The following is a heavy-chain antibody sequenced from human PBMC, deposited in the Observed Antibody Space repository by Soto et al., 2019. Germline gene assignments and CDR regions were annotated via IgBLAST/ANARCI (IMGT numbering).Heavy chain of an antibody. V-gene: IGHV3-30-3*02. CDR2: VSYDGITK. J-gene: IGHJ4*02. D-gene: IGHD3-3*01. CDR3: TKEGLFWSGSFDS. Sequence: LRLSCAASGFTFRSYPMHWVRQAPGKGLEWVAIVSYDGITKYADSVKGRFTISRDNSNNTLFLRMNSLRTEDTAVYYCTKEGLFWSGSFDSWGQGTLVTVSS. CDR1: GFTFRSYP.